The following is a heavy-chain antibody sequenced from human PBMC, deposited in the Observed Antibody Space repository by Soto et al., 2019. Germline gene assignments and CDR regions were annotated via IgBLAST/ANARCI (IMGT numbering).Heavy chain of an antibody. D-gene: IGHD6-19*01. J-gene: IGHJ4*02. CDR1: GYSFTTYW. CDR2: IYPGDSDT. Sequence: RESLKISCKGSGYSFTTYWIAWVRQMPGKGMEWMGIIYPGDSDTRYSTSFQGQVTISADKSISTAYLQWSSLKASDTAMYYCARHNVWGAVAPSGYWCQGTL. CDR3: ARHNVWGAVAPSGY. V-gene: IGHV5-51*01.